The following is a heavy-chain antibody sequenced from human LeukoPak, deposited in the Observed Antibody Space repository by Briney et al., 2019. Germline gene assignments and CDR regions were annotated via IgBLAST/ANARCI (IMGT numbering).Heavy chain of an antibody. J-gene: IGHJ6*02. Sequence: GGSLRLSCAASGFTFSSYWMSCVGQARGKRLEGVANIKQAVSEKYYVDSVKGRFTISRDNAKNSLYLQMNSLRAEDTAVYYCARVRGDYDSYYYYGMDVWGQGTTVTVSS. CDR3: ARVRGDYDSYYYYGMDV. CDR1: GFTFSSYW. CDR2: IKQAVSEK. V-gene: IGHV3-7*01. D-gene: IGHD4-17*01.